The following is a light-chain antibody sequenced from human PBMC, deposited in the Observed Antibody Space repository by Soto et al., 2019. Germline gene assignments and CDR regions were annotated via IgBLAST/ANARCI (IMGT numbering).Light chain of an antibody. CDR3: QQYDEWPLT. V-gene: IGKV3-15*01. CDR1: QKVRTR. CDR2: DAF. J-gene: IGKJ4*01. Sequence: EKVLTHSPATLSLSPGEEPTFPCRAGQKVRTRLAWYQRKPGQAPRLLIYDAFTRATGIPARFSGSASGTEFTLTISSLQSEDFAVYYCQQYDEWPLTFGGGTKVEIK.